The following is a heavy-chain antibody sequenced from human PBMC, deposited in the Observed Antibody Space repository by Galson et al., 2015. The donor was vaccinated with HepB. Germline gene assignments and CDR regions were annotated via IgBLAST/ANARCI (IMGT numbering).Heavy chain of an antibody. CDR1: GFTFSSYT. CDR2: IRSKASDYAT. CDR3: LRLGDLSGYSSS. Sequence: SLRLSCAASGFTFSSYTMHWVRQASGKGPEWVGRIRSKASDYATAYAASLKGRFTISRDDSKNTAYLHMNSLKTEDTAVYYCLRLGDLSGYSSSWGQGTLVTVSS. J-gene: IGHJ4*02. D-gene: IGHD6-13*01. V-gene: IGHV3-73*01.